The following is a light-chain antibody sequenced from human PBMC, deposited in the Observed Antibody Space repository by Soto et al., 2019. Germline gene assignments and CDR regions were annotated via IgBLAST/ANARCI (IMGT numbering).Light chain of an antibody. CDR1: QSVSSSY. J-gene: IGKJ5*01. Sequence: IVMTQSPVTLSVSPGERATHSCRASQSVSSSYLAWYQQKPGQAPRLLIYDASNRATGIPARFGGSGSGTDFTLTISSLEPEDFAVYYCQQRQYWPPITFGQGTRLEIK. V-gene: IGKV3D-20*02. CDR2: DAS. CDR3: QQRQYWPPIT.